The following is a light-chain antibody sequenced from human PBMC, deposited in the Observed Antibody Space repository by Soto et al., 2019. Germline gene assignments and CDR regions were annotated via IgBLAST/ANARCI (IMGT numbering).Light chain of an antibody. V-gene: IGKV1-5*03. CDR3: LQYHSYPVT. CDR2: KAS. CDR1: QTLSSW. Sequence: DIQMTQSPSTLSASVGDRVTISCRASQTLSSWLAWYQQKPGKAPKLLIYKASNLESGVPSRFSGSESGTEFTLTISSLQPDDFATNYCLQYHSYPVTFGQGTKVDI. J-gene: IGKJ1*01.